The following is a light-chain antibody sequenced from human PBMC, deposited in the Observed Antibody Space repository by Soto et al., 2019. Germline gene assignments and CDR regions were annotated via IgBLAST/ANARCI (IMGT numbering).Light chain of an antibody. CDR2: DVS. V-gene: IGLV2-14*01. Sequence: QSALTQPASVSGSPGQSITISCTGTSSDVGGYNYDSWYQQHPGKAPKLMIYDVSNRPSGVSNRFSGSKSGNTASLTISGLQAEDEADYYCSSYTSSNTLVVFGGGTKVTVL. CDR1: SSDVGGYNY. J-gene: IGLJ2*01. CDR3: SSYTSSNTLVV.